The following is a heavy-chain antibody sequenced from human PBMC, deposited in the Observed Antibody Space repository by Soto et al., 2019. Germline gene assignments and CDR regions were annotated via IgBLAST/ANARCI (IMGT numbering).Heavy chain of an antibody. CDR2: ISYDGSNK. Sequence: QVQLVESGGGVVQPGRSLRLSCAASGFTFSSYGMHWVRQAPGKGLEWVAVISYDGSNKYYADSVKGRFTISRDNSKNTLYLQMNSLRAEDTAVYYCAKDLPRVFYYYGMDVWGQGTTVTVS. CDR3: AKDLPRVFYYYGMDV. CDR1: GFTFSSYG. V-gene: IGHV3-30*18. J-gene: IGHJ6*02.